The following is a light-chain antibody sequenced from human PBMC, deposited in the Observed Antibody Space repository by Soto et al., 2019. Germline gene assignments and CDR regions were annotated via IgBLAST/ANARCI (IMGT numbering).Light chain of an antibody. CDR3: QQYNNWPRT. V-gene: IGKV3-15*01. Sequence: EIVMTRSPATLSVSPGERATLSCRASQSVSSDLAWYHQKPGQAPRLLIYSASTRATGIPARFSGSGSGTEFTLTINSLQSEDFAVYYCQQYNNWPRTFGQGTKVDVK. CDR2: SAS. CDR1: QSVSSD. J-gene: IGKJ1*01.